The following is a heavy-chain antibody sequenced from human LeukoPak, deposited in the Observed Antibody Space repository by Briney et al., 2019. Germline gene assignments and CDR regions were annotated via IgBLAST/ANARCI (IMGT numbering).Heavy chain of an antibody. Sequence: GGSLRLSCAASGFTFSNYWMHWVRQGPGKGLVWVSFINPDGSTTNYADSVKGRFTISRDNAKNALYLQMNSLRAEDTAVYCCARERAAATPVTRKYYYYMDVWGKGTTVTVSS. CDR3: ARERAAATPVTRKYYYYMDV. V-gene: IGHV3-74*01. CDR1: GFTFSNYW. J-gene: IGHJ6*03. D-gene: IGHD2-15*01. CDR2: INPDGSTT.